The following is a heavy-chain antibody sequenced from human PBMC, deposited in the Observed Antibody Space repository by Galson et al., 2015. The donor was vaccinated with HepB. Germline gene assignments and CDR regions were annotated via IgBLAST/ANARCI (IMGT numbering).Heavy chain of an antibody. Sequence: SVKVSCKASGGTFSSYAISWVRQAPGQGLEWMGGIIPIFGIANYAQKFQGRVTITADKSTSTAYMELSSLRSEDTAVYYCARHIVGAGYYYGMDVWGQGTTVTVSS. V-gene: IGHV1-69*10. CDR1: GGTFSSYA. CDR2: IIPIFGIA. D-gene: IGHD1-26*01. J-gene: IGHJ6*02. CDR3: ARHIVGAGYYYGMDV.